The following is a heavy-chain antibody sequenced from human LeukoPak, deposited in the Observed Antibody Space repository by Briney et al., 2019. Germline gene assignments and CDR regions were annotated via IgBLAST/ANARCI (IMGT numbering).Heavy chain of an antibody. V-gene: IGHV3-30*18. CDR3: AKAVPYYYYGMDV. CDR2: ISYDGSNK. J-gene: IGHJ6*02. CDR1: GFTFSSYG. Sequence: PGGSLRLSCAASGFTFSSYGMHWVRQAPGKGPEWVAVISYDGSNKYYADSVKGRFTISRDNSKNTLYLQMNSLRAEDTAVYYCAKAVPYYYYGMDVWGQGTTVTVSS.